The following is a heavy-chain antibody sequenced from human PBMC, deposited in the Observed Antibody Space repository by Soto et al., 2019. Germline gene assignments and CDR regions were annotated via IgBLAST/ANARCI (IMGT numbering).Heavy chain of an antibody. CDR1: GGSVSSGSYY. J-gene: IGHJ5*02. Sequence: SETLSLTCTVSGGSVSSGSYYWSWIRQPPGKGLEWIGYIYYSGSTNYNPSLKSRVTISVDTSKNQFSLKLSSVTAADTAVYYCARGVDTMVRGVIGWFDPWGQGTLVTVSS. CDR2: IYYSGST. D-gene: IGHD3-10*01. CDR3: ARGVDTMVRGVIGWFDP. V-gene: IGHV4-61*01.